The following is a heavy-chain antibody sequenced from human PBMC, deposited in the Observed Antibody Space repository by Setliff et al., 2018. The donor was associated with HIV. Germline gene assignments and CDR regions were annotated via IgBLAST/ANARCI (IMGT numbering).Heavy chain of an antibody. CDR3: AREEGTSWPRVHY. CDR1: GGSISFGCYY. D-gene: IGHD6-13*01. V-gene: IGHV4-61*02. Sequence: PSETPSLTCTVSGGSISFGCYYLSWIRQPAGKGLEWIGRMHTSGSTSYSPSLKSRVTISIDTSKNQFSLELTSLIAADTAVYYCAREEGTSWPRVHYWGQGTLVTVSS. CDR2: MHTSGST. J-gene: IGHJ4*02.